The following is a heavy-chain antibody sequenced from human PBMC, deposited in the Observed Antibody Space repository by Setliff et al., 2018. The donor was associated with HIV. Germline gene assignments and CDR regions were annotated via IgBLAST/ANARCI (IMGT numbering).Heavy chain of an antibody. D-gene: IGHD3-16*01. CDR3: ARGGGTGSFDY. Sequence: TLSLTCNVSGGSISSVNYYWNWVRQPAGKGLEWIGRIYISGSTNYNPSFESRVTMSIDTSKNQFSLKLSSVTAADTAVYYCARGGGTGSFDYWGQGTLVTVSS. CDR1: GGSISSVNYY. CDR2: IYISGST. V-gene: IGHV4-61*02. J-gene: IGHJ4*02.